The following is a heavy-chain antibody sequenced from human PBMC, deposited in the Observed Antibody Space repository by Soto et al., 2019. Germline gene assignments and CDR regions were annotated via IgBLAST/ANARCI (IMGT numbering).Heavy chain of an antibody. CDR1: GFTFDDYA. CDR2: ISWNSGNI. Sequence: GGSLRLSCAASGFTFDDYAMHWVRQAPGKGLEWVSGISWNSGNIVYADSVQGRFTISRDNAKNSLYLQMNSLRSEDTALYYCAKDAAAATWGHYYYMDVWGKGTTVTVSS. D-gene: IGHD6-13*01. J-gene: IGHJ6*03. V-gene: IGHV3-9*01. CDR3: AKDAAAATWGHYYYMDV.